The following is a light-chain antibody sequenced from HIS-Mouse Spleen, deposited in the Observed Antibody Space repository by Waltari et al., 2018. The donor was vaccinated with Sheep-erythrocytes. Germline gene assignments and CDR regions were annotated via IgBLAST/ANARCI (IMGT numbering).Light chain of an antibody. Sequence: AIQMTQSPSSLSASVGDRVTIPCRASQGIRNDLGWYQQKPGKDTKLLIYAASSLQSGVPSRFSGSGSGTDFTLTISSLQPEDFATYYCLQDYNYPWTFGQGTKVEIK. CDR1: QGIRND. V-gene: IGKV1-6*01. CDR3: LQDYNYPWT. CDR2: AAS. J-gene: IGKJ1*01.